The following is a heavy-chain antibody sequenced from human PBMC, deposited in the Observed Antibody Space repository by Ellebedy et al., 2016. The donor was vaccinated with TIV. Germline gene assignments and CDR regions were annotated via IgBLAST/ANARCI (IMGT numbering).Heavy chain of an antibody. J-gene: IGHJ6*02. CDR2: ISGSGGST. Sequence: GGSLRLXXAASGFTFSSYAMSWVRQAPGKGLEWVSAISGSGGSTYYADSVKGRFTISRDNSKNTLYLQMNSLRAEDTAVYYCARERWYLLGSNYYYYGLDVWGQGTTVIVSS. V-gene: IGHV3-23*01. D-gene: IGHD4-23*01. CDR1: GFTFSSYA. CDR3: ARERWYLLGSNYYYYGLDV.